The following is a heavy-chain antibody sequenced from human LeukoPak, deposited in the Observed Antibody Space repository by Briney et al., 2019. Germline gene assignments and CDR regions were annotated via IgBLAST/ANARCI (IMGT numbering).Heavy chain of an antibody. CDR1: GFPFSSYW. CDR2: KKRDGSKK. Sequence: PGGSLRLSCVASGFPFSSYWMTWVRQAPGKGLEWVANKKRDGSKKSYVDSVKGRFTISRDNAKNSLYLQMNSLRAEDTAIYYCTRVGYIDEGIDYWGQGTLVTVSS. D-gene: IGHD5-24*01. J-gene: IGHJ4*02. CDR3: TRVGYIDEGIDY. V-gene: IGHV3-7*04.